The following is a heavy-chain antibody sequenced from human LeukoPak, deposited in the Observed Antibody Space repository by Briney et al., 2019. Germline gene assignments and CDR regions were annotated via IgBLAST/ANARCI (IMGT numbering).Heavy chain of an antibody. CDR2: IWDSGSNT. J-gene: IGHJ6*03. D-gene: IGHD2-2*01. CDR1: EFTFSSYW. V-gene: IGHV3-30*02. CDR3: AKDVFCTSTSCYHMDV. Sequence: GGSLRLSCAASEFTFSSYWMHWVRQAPGKGLEWVALIWDSGSNTYYADSVKGRFTISRDNSKNTLYLQMNSLRPEDTAVYYCAKDVFCTSTSCYHMDVWGQGTTVTVSS.